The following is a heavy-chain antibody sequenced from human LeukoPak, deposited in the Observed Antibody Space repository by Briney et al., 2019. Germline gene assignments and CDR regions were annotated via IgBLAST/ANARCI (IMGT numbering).Heavy chain of an antibody. CDR1: GGSISSSSYY. V-gene: IGHV4-39*01. CDR3: ARLTVTTAFDY. Sequence: PETLSLTCTVSGGSISSSSYYWGWIRQPPGKGLEWIGSIYYSGSTYYNPSLKSRVTISVDTSKNQFSLKLSSVTAADTAVYYCARLTVTTAFDYWGQGTLVTVSS. CDR2: IYYSGST. D-gene: IGHD4-17*01. J-gene: IGHJ4*02.